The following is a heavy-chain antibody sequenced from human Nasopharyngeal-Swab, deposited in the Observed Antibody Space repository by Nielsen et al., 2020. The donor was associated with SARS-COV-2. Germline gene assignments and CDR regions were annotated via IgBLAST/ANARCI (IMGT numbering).Heavy chain of an antibody. CDR2: ISTYNGNT. CDR3: AILAASPNYYYYYYMGV. D-gene: IGHD2-2*01. Sequence: ASVKVSCKASGYTFTRHGVTWARQAPGQGLEWMGWISTYNGNTIYAQKLQGRLTMTTDTSTSTAYMELRSLRSDDTAVYYCAILAASPNYYYYYYMGVWGKGTTITVSS. CDR1: GYTFTRHG. V-gene: IGHV1-18*04. J-gene: IGHJ6*03.